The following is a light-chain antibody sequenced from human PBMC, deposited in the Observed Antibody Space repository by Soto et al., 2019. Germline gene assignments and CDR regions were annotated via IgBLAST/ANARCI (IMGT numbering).Light chain of an antibody. V-gene: IGKV4-1*01. J-gene: IGKJ4*01. CDR1: QSVLYSSNNMNY. Sequence: DIVMTQSPDSLAVSLGERATINCESSQSVLYSSNNMNYLAWYQQRPGQPPKLLIYWASTRESGVPDRFSGSGSGTDFTLTISSLQAEDVAIYYCQQYYTTPLTFGGGTKVQIK. CDR2: WAS. CDR3: QQYYTTPLT.